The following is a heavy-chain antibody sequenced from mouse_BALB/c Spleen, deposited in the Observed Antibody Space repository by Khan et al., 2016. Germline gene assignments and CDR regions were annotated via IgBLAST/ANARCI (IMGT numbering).Heavy chain of an antibody. D-gene: IGHD1-1*01. CDR2: INSNGGRT. CDR3: ARFNNYGSPYFDY. J-gene: IGHJ2*01. V-gene: IGHV5-6-3*01. Sequence: EVELVESGGGLVQPGKSLKLSCAASGFTFSSYGMSWVRQTPDKRLELVATINSNGGRTYYPDNVKGRFTISRDNAKHTLYLQMSSLKSEDTSMYFCARFNNYGSPYFDYWGKGTTLTASS. CDR1: GFTFSSYG.